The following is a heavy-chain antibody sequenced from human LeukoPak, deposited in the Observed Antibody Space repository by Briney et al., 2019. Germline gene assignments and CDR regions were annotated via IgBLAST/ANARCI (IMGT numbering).Heavy chain of an antibody. CDR2: IYYSGST. Sequence: SETLSLTCTVSGGPISIYYWSWIRQPPGKGLEWIGYIYYSGSTNYNPSLKSRVTISVDTSKNQFSLKLSSVTAADTAVYYCARHTGGWGSFDYWGQGTLVTVSS. CDR3: ARHTGGWGSFDY. CDR1: GGPISIYY. D-gene: IGHD7-27*01. V-gene: IGHV4-59*08. J-gene: IGHJ4*02.